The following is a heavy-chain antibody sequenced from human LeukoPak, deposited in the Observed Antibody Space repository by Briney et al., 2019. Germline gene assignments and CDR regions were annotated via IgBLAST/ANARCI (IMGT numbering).Heavy chain of an antibody. CDR1: GFTFSKHC. D-gene: IGHD1-20*01. Sequence: GGSLRLSCATSGFTFSKHCMSWVRQAPGKGLEWVANIKQDGIEKYYVDSVKGRFTISRDNAKNSLYLQMNSLRAEDTAVYYCARDWGNWINAFDIWGQGTVVTVSS. J-gene: IGHJ3*02. V-gene: IGHV3-7*05. CDR2: IKQDGIEK. CDR3: ARDWGNWINAFDI.